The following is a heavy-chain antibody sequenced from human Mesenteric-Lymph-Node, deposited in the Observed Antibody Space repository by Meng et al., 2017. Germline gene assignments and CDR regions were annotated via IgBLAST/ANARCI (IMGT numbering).Heavy chain of an antibody. CDR1: GGSLSGYY. D-gene: IGHD6-19*01. CDR3: ASFPPPGKQWLVTDY. J-gene: IGHJ4*02. V-gene: IGHV4-34*01. CDR2: INHSGNF. Sequence: QGQLQQWGAGLLKASETLSLTCAVYGGSLSGYYWSWIRQPPGKGLEWIGEINHSGNFKKKSSLESRVTISVDKSKNQFSLKLSSVTAADTAVYYCASFPPPGKQWLVTDYWGQGTLVTVSS.